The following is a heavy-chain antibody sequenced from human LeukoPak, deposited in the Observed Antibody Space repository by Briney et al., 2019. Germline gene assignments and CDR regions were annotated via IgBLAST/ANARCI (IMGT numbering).Heavy chain of an antibody. J-gene: IGHJ6*03. D-gene: IGHD3-16*01. CDR2: IYTSGST. CDR3: AGGYYYYMDV. V-gene: IGHV4-4*07. Sequence: PSETLSLTCTVSGGSISSYYWGWIRQPAGKGLEWIGRIYTSGSTNYNPSLKSRVTMPVDTSKNQFSLKLSSVTAADTAVYYCAGGYYYYMDVWGKGTTVTVSS. CDR1: GGSISSYY.